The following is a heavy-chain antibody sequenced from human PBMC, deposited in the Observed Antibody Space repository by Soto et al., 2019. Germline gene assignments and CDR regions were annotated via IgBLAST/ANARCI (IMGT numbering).Heavy chain of an antibody. CDR1: GFTFISYE. Sequence: GGSLRLSCAASGFTFISYEMNWVRQAPGKGLEWVSYISSSGSTIYYADSVKGRFTISRDNAKNSLYLQMNSLRAEDTAVYYCARDPRAYHDSSPLWGQGTLVTVSS. V-gene: IGHV3-48*03. CDR2: ISSSGSTI. CDR3: ARDPRAYHDSSPL. J-gene: IGHJ4*02. D-gene: IGHD3-22*01.